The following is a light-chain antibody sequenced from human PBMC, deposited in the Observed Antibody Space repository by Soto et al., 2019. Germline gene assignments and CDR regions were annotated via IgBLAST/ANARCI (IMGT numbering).Light chain of an antibody. CDR3: QQYNNWPPWYT. V-gene: IGKV3-15*01. J-gene: IGKJ2*01. CDR1: QSVSSN. CDR2: GAS. Sequence: EIVMTQSPATLSVSPGERATLSGRASQSVSSNLAWYQQKPGQAPRLLIYGASTRATGIPARFSGSGSGTEFTLTISSLQSEDFAVYYCQQYNNWPPWYTFGQGTKLEIQ.